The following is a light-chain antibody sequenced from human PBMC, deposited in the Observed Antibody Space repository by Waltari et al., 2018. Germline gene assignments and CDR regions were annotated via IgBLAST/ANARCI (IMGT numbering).Light chain of an antibody. CDR2: LGS. Sequence: DIVMTQSPLSLPVSPGEPASISCGSRQSLLHSNGYNYLDWYLQKPGQSPQLLIYLGSNRASGVPDRFSGSGSGTDFTLKISRVEAEDVGVYYCMQALQTPRTFGQGTKVEIK. CDR1: QSLLHSNGYNY. J-gene: IGKJ1*01. V-gene: IGKV2-28*01. CDR3: MQALQTPRT.